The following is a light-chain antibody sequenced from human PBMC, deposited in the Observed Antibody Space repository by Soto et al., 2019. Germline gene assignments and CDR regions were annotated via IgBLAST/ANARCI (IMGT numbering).Light chain of an antibody. CDR2: DVT. Sequence: QSALTQPASVSGSPGQSITIYCTGTSSDVGGYNYVSWYQHHPGKAPKLIIYDVTNRPSGVSNPFSGSKSGNTASLTISGLQPEDEADYYCSSYTTSNTRQIVFGTGTKVTVL. CDR1: SSDVGGYNY. CDR3: SSYTTSNTRQIV. J-gene: IGLJ1*01. V-gene: IGLV2-14*03.